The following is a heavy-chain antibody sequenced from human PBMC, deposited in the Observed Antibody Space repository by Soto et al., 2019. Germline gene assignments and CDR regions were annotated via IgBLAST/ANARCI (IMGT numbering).Heavy chain of an antibody. V-gene: IGHV4-30-4*01. Sequence: PSETLSLTCTVSGGSITTGDYFWSWIRRPPGRALEWIGYIYYTGSTFYNPSLRSRVTISGDTSKNEFSLTLNSVTAADTAVYYCARGRGSSWYFDYWGQGTLVTVS. CDR2: IYYTGST. CDR1: GGSITTGDYF. D-gene: IGHD6-13*01. CDR3: ARGRGSSWYFDY. J-gene: IGHJ4*02.